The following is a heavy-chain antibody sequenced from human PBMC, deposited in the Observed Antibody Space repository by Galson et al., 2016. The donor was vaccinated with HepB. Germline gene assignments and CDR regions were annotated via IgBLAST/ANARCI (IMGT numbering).Heavy chain of an antibody. CDR2: ISSDGGST. J-gene: IGHJ4*02. Sequence: SLRLSCAASGFTFGRHAMSWVRQAPGKGLEWVSAISSDGGSTYYADAVKGRFTISRDDSTSTLFVQLNNLRAEDTAVYYCAKAFCGEGSCHGGNFDYWGQGTLVTVPS. V-gene: IGHV3-23*01. CDR1: GFTFGRHA. CDR3: AKAFCGEGSCHGGNFDY. D-gene: IGHD2-21*01.